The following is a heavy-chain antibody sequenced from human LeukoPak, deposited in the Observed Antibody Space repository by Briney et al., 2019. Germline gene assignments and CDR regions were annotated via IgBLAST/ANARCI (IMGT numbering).Heavy chain of an antibody. D-gene: IGHD2/OR15-2a*01. V-gene: IGHV3-21*04. CDR2: ISPDSNYI. CDR1: GFTFSRYS. CDR3: ATGSLGSTTSSDCCPLDY. J-gene: IGHJ4*02. Sequence: GGSLRLSCAASGFTFSRYSMSWVRQAPGKGLEWVSAISPDSNYIYYADSVEGRFTISRDNAKNSLYLQMNSLRADDTAVYYCATGSLGSTTSSDCCPLDYWGQGTLVTVSS.